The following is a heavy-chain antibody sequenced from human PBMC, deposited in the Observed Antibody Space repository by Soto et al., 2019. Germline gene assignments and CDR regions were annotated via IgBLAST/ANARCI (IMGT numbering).Heavy chain of an antibody. CDR2: ISGSGGST. CDR1: GFTFSSYA. Sequence: PGGSLRLSCAASGFTFSSYAMSWVRQAPGKGLEWVSAISGSGGSTYYADSVKGRFTISRDNSKNTLYLQMNSLRAEDTAAYYCAKVDVRGYDRGYWGQGTLVTVSS. J-gene: IGHJ4*02. CDR3: AKVDVRGYDRGY. V-gene: IGHV3-23*01. D-gene: IGHD5-12*01.